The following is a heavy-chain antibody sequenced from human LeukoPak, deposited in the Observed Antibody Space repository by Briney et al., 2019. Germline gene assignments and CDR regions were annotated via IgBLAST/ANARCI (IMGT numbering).Heavy chain of an antibody. V-gene: IGHV1-46*01. CDR1: GYTFTRHY. J-gene: IGHJ5*02. CDR3: ARDNSLQEMAWWFDP. CDR2: INPSGNLA. D-gene: IGHD5-24*01. Sequence: ASVKVSCKSSGYTFTRHYMHWVRQAPGRGLEWIGLINPSGNLAWSAQGFQGRLTMTRDMSTTTDYMELSSLRSDDTAVYYCARDNSLQEMAWWFDPWGQGTLVIVS.